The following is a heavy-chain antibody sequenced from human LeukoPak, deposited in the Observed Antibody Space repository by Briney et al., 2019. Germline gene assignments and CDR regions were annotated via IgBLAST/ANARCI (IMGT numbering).Heavy chain of an antibody. D-gene: IGHD3-10*01. CDR3: ARQKVTVVRGVIITEYFDY. Sequence: GESLKISCKGSGYSFTSYWIGWVRQMPGKGLEWMGIIYPGDSDTRHSPSFQGQVTISADKSISTAYLQWSSLKASDTAMYYCARQKVTVVRGVIITEYFDYWGQGTLVTVSS. CDR1: GYSFTSYW. J-gene: IGHJ4*02. CDR2: IYPGDSDT. V-gene: IGHV5-51*01.